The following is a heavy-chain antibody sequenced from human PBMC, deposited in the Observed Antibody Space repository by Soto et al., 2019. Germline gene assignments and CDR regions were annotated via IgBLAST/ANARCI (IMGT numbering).Heavy chain of an antibody. V-gene: IGHV3-21*01. D-gene: IGHD6-13*01. CDR1: GFTFRTYG. J-gene: IGHJ4*02. CDR3: AREPEGIAAALDY. CDR2: ISSSGSFI. Sequence: XVCLRLSCAASGFTFRTYGMNGVRRAPGGGLEWVASISSSGSFIYYADSVKGRFTISRDDAEKSLYLQMNSLRAEDTALYYCAREPEGIAAALDYWGRGTLVTVSS.